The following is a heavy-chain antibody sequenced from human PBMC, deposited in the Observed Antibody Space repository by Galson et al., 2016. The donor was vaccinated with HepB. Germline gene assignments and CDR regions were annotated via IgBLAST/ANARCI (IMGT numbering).Heavy chain of an antibody. J-gene: IGHJ5*02. V-gene: IGHV3-23*01. Sequence: SLRLSCAASGFTFSSYAMSWVRQAPGKGLVWVSSISDSGVTTYDADSVKGRFTISRDNSKNTLYLQMDGLRAEDTAVYYCAKAPEPSPWGQGTLVTVSS. CDR2: ISDSGVTT. CDR3: AKAPEPSP. CDR1: GFTFSSYA. D-gene: IGHD1-14*01.